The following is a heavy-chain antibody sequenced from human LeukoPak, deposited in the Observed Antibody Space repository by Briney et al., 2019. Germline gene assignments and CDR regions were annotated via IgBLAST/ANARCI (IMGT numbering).Heavy chain of an antibody. J-gene: IGHJ4*02. Sequence: SETLSLTCTVSGGSISSYYWSWIRQPPGKGLEWIGYIYYSGSTNYNPSLKSRVTMSVDTSKNQFSLKLSSVTAADTAVYYCARVSWGVYGSYQEATHFDYWGQGTLVTVSS. V-gene: IGHV4-59*08. CDR1: GGSISSYY. CDR2: IYYSGST. D-gene: IGHD1-26*01. CDR3: ARVSWGVYGSYQEATHFDY.